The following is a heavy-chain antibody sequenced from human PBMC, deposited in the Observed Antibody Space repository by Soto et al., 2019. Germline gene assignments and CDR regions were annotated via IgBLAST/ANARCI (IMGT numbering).Heavy chain of an antibody. V-gene: IGHV1-2*04. CDR2: INPNSGGT. CDR1: GYTFTGYY. D-gene: IGHD1-26*01. CDR3: ARDSGSYYYYYGMDV. Sequence: ASVNVSCKASGYTFTGYYMHWVRQAPGQGLELMGWINPNSGGTNYAQKFQGWVTMTRDKSISPAYMELSRLRSDDTAVYYCARDSGSYYYYYGMDVWGQGTTVTVSS. J-gene: IGHJ6*02.